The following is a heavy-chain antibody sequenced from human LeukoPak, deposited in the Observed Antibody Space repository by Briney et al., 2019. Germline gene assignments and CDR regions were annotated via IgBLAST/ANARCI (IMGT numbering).Heavy chain of an antibody. D-gene: IGHD3-10*01. V-gene: IGHV3-30*04. CDR2: ISYDGRNK. CDR3: ARTVPGGSGSYYSGFDY. CDR1: GFMFSSYA. Sequence: PGGSLRLSCAASGFMFSSYAMHWVRQAPGKGLEWVAVISYDGRNKYYADFVKGRFTISRDNSKNTLYLQMNSLRAEDTAVYYCARTVPGGSGSYYSGFDYWGQGTLVTVSS. J-gene: IGHJ4*02.